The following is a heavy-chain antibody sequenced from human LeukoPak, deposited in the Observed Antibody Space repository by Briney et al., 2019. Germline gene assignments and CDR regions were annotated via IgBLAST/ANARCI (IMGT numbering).Heavy chain of an antibody. Sequence: ASVTVSCKASGYTITGYYLHWVRQAPGQGLEWMGRINPNSGGTNSAQKFQGRITMTRDTSLSTAYMELSGLRSDDTAVYYCARGPGNPTVTTHTTPYFDYWGQGTLVTVSS. CDR1: GYTITGYY. CDR2: INPNSGGT. J-gene: IGHJ4*02. V-gene: IGHV1-2*06. CDR3: ARGPGNPTVTTHTTPYFDY. D-gene: IGHD4-17*01.